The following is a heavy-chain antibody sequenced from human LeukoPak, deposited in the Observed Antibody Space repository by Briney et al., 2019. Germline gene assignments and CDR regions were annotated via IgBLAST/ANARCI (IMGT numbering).Heavy chain of an antibody. Sequence: SETLSLTCTVSGGSISSNYWSWIRQPPGKGLEWIGYIYYSGSTNYNPSLKSRVTISVDTSKNQFSLKLSSVTAADTAVYYCARVELGAFDIWGQGTMVTVSS. CDR1: GGSISSNY. J-gene: IGHJ3*02. CDR2: IYYSGST. V-gene: IGHV4-59*01. D-gene: IGHD1-1*01. CDR3: ARVELGAFDI.